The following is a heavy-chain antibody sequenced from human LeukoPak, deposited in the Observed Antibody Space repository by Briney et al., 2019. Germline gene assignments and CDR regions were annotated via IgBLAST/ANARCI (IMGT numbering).Heavy chain of an antibody. CDR2: IRYDGSNK. Sequence: GGSLRLSCAASGFTFSSYGMHWVRQAPGKGLEWVAFIRYDGSNKYYADSVKGRFTISRDNSKNTLYLQMSSLRAEDTAVYYCAVLAASNNYGMDVWGQGTTVTVSS. V-gene: IGHV3-30*02. CDR3: AVLAASNNYGMDV. D-gene: IGHD2-8*02. CDR1: GFTFSSYG. J-gene: IGHJ6*02.